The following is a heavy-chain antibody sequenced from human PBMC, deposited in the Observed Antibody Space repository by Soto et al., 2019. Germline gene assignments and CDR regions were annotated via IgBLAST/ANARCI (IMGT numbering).Heavy chain of an antibody. CDR2: IIPIFGTT. CDR1: GGTFGSNA. D-gene: IGHD1-1*01. V-gene: IGHV1-69*15. CDR3: AREGYTFGPGAVSGAFDI. Sequence: QVQLVQSETEVRKPGSSVKVSCRASGGTFGSNAISWVRQAPGQGLEWMGNIIPIFGTTKRSQNFQGRITITADESKNTAYMELNSLRSEDTAIYFCAREGYTFGPGAVSGAFDIWGQGTMVTVSS. J-gene: IGHJ3*02.